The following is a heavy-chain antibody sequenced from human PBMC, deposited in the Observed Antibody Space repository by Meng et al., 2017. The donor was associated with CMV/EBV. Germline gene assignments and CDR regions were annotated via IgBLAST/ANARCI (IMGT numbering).Heavy chain of an antibody. CDR1: GGTFSSYA. J-gene: IGHJ6*02. CDR2: IIPILGIA. V-gene: IGHV1-69*10. Sequence: SVKVSCKASGGTFSSYAISWVRQAPGQGLEWMGWIIPILGIANYAQKFQGRVTITADKSTSTAYMELSSLRSEDTAVYYCARHHGSIAVAGTPPFSDYYYGMDVWGQGTTVTVSS. D-gene: IGHD6-19*01. CDR3: ARHHGSIAVAGTPPFSDYYYGMDV.